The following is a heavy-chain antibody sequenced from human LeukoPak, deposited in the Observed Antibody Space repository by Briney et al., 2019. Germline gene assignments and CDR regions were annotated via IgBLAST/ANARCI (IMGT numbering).Heavy chain of an antibody. D-gene: IGHD2/OR15-2a*01. V-gene: IGHV4-38-2*02. CDR3: ARQPRFPVIDYYYYGMDV. Sequence: SSETLSLTCTVSGYSISSGYYWGWIRQPPGKGLEWIGGTVYHSGSTYYNPSLKSRVTISVDTSKNQFSLTLSSVTAADTAVYYCARQPRFPVIDYYYYGMDVWGQGTTVTVSS. J-gene: IGHJ6*02. CDR1: GYSISSGYY. CDR2: VYHSGST.